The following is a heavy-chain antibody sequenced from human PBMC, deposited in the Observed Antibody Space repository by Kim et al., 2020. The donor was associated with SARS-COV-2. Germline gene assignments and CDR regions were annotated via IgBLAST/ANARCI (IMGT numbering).Heavy chain of an antibody. CDR1: GFTFSDYY. J-gene: IGHJ6*01. Sequence: GGSLRLSCAASGFTFSDYYMSWIRQAPGKGLEWVSYISSSSSYTNYADSLKGRFTISRDNAKNSLYLQRNSLSSEDTAVYFCARVCYDYVWGIYRVYYF. CDR3: ARVCYDYVWGIYRVYYF. CDR2: ISSSSSYT. V-gene: IGHV3-11*05. D-gene: IGHD3-16*02.